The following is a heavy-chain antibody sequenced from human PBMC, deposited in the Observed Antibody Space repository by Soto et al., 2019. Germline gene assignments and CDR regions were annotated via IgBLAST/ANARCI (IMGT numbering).Heavy chain of an antibody. V-gene: IGHV4-31*03. CDR1: GGSISSGGYY. CDR3: ATGSYSSGWYNGGAFDY. J-gene: IGHJ4*02. D-gene: IGHD6-19*01. Sequence: SETLSLTCTVSGGSISSGGYYWSWIRRHPGKGLEWIGYIYYTGSTYYNPSLKSRVTISVDTSKNQFSLKLSSVTAADTAVYYCATGSYSSGWYNGGAFDYWGQGTLVTVSS. CDR2: IYYTGST.